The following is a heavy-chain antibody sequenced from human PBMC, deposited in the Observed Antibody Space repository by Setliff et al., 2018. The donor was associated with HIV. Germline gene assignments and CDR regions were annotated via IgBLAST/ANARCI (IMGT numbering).Heavy chain of an antibody. V-gene: IGHV1-69*15. CDR3: AKNKLGGASDM. Sequence: VSCKASGDTFSKHAVSWVRQAPGQGLEWMGSFIPTYDTTSYAREFQGRLTITADESTSTVYMDLSRLTSDDTAIFFCAKNKLGGASDMWGQGTMVTVSS. D-gene: IGHD1-26*01. J-gene: IGHJ3*02. CDR2: FIPTYDTT. CDR1: GDTFSKHA.